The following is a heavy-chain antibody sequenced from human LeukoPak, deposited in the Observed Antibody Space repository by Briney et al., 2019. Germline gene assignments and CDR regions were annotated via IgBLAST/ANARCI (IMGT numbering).Heavy chain of an antibody. J-gene: IGHJ3*02. Sequence: GGSLRLSCAASGFTFSDHYMQWVRQAPGKGLEWVGRIRDKANSYSTEYAASVKGRFTISRDDSEKSMYLQMNSLRTEDTAVYYCPRERWRSGSYHDAFDIWGQGTLVTVSS. D-gene: IGHD1-26*01. CDR2: IRDKANSYST. CDR1: GFTFSDHY. V-gene: IGHV3-72*01. CDR3: PRERWRSGSYHDAFDI.